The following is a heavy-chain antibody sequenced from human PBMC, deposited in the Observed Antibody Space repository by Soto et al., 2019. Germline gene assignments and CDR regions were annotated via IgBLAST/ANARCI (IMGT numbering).Heavy chain of an antibody. CDR3: ARVDCGGNSCYFPCY. V-gene: IGHV1-3*04. Sequence: ASVKVSCKASGYIFSTYPVQWVRQAPGQSLEWMGWINTGNGDTKYSQKFQGRVTIARDTSASTAYMELSSLRSEDTAVYYCARVDCGGNSCYFPCYWGQGTLVTVSS. J-gene: IGHJ4*02. CDR2: INTGNGDT. D-gene: IGHD2-21*01. CDR1: GYIFSTYP.